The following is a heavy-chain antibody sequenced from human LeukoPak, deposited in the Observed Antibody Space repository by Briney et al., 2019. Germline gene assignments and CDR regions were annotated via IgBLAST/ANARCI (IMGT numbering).Heavy chain of an antibody. Sequence: PSETLSLTCTVSGGSISSSSYYWGWIRQPPGKGLEWIGSIYYSGSTYYNPSLKSRVTISVDTSKNQFSLKLSSVTAADTAVYYCARLSNTVTPGAFDIWGQGTMVTVSS. CDR3: ARLSNTVTPGAFDI. J-gene: IGHJ3*02. CDR2: IYYSGST. CDR1: GGSISSSSYY. D-gene: IGHD4-17*01. V-gene: IGHV4-39*01.